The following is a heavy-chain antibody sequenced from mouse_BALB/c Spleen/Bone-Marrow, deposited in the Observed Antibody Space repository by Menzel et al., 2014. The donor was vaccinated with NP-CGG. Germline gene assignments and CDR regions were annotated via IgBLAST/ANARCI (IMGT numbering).Heavy chain of an antibody. V-gene: IGHV5-6-3*01. CDR1: GFTFSNYG. J-gene: IGHJ3*01. CDR3: ARGLYYVAYGPGFAY. Sequence: VQLQQSGGGLVQPGGSLKLSCAASGFTFSNYGMSWVRQTPDKRLDLVATINSNGGTTYYPDSVKGRFTISRDNAKNTLYLQMSSLKSEDTAMYFCARGLYYVAYGPGFAYWGQGTLVTASA. D-gene: IGHD2-13*01. CDR2: INSNGGTT.